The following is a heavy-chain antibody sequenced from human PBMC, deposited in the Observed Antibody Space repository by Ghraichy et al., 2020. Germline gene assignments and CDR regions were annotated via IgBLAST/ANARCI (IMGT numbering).Heavy chain of an antibody. CDR1: GFTFSSYA. Sequence: GESLNISCAASGFTFSSYAMSWVRQAPGKGLEWVSAISGSGGSTYYADSVKGRFTISRDNSKNTLYLQMNSLRAEDTAVYYCAKEGSSSVRRAVDVWGKGTTVTVSS. CDR3: AKEGSSSVRRAVDV. J-gene: IGHJ6*04. CDR2: ISGSGGST. V-gene: IGHV3-23*01. D-gene: IGHD6-6*01.